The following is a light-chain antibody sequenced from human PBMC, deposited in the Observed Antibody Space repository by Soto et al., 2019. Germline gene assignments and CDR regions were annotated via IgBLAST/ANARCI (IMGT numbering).Light chain of an antibody. CDR2: DVS. V-gene: IGLV2-14*03. CDR1: SSDIGGYNY. Sequence: QSALTQPASVSGSPGQSITISCTGTSSDIGGYNYVSWYQHHPGKAPKVMIYDVSDRPSGVSDRFSGSKSDNTASLTISGLQAQDEAHYYCSSYTTGSTVVFGGGTKLTVL. CDR3: SSYTTGSTVV. J-gene: IGLJ2*01.